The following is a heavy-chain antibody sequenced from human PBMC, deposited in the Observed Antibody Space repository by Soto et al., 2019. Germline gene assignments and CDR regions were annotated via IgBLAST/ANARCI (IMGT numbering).Heavy chain of an antibody. Sequence: PGGSLRLSCAASGFTFSNYDIHWVRQAPGKGLEWVAVISFDGSNKYYADSVKGRFTISRDNSKNTLYLQMNSLRAEDTAVYYCAKVVWEYTLTLNHFDYWGQGALVTVSS. CDR1: GFTFSNYD. CDR2: ISFDGSNK. CDR3: AKVVWEYTLTLNHFDY. J-gene: IGHJ4*02. V-gene: IGHV3-30*18. D-gene: IGHD3-16*01.